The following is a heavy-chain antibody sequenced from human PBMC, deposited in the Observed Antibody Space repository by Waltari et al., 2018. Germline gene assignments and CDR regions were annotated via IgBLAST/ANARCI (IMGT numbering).Heavy chain of an antibody. V-gene: IGHV4-38-2*02. D-gene: IGHD6-19*01. J-gene: IGHJ2*01. CDR3: ARDPPSSGWCPYWYFDL. CDR1: GYSISSGYY. CDR2: IYHSGST. Sequence: QVQLQESGPGLVKPSETLSLTCAVSGYSISSGYYWGWIRQPPGKGLEWIGSIYHSGSTYYNPSLKSRVTISVDTSKNQFSLKLSSVTAADTAVYYCARDPPSSGWCPYWYFDLWGRGTLVTVSS.